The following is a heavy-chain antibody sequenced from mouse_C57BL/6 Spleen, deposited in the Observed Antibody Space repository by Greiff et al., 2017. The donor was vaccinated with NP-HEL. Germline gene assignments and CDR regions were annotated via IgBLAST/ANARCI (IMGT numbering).Heavy chain of an antibody. CDR2: IWGDGST. CDR1: GFSLTSYG. V-gene: IGHV2-3*01. Sequence: VHLVESGPGLVAPSQSLSITCTVSGFSLTSYGVSWVRQPPGKGLEWLGVIWGDGSTNYHSALISRLSISKDNSKSQVFLKLNSLQTDDTATYYCAKPQFITTVVATGEWYFDVWGTGTTVTVSS. D-gene: IGHD1-1*01. J-gene: IGHJ1*03. CDR3: AKPQFITTVVATGEWYFDV.